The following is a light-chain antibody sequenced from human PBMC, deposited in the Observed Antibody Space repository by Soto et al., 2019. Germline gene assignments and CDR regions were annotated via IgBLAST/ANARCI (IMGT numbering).Light chain of an antibody. Sequence: EIQMTQSPSSLSASVGDRATITCRASQNIDYYLTWYQQRPGNVPKLIIYSASSLFTGASSRFSGSGSGTDFTLTIFKLEPDDVATYYCQKYDSAPFTFGHGTRVEIK. CDR1: QNIDYY. J-gene: IGKJ3*01. CDR3: QKYDSAPFT. CDR2: SAS. V-gene: IGKV1-27*01.